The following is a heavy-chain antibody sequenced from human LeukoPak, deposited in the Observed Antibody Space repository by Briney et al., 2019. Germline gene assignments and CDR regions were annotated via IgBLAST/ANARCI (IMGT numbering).Heavy chain of an antibody. CDR1: GGSISSGGYS. J-gene: IGHJ6*03. V-gene: IGHV4-30-2*01. D-gene: IGHD5-18*01. CDR3: ARVFLADVDTAMAAGALYYYYMDV. CDR2: IYHSGST. Sequence: SETLSLTCAVSGGSISSGGYSWSWIRQPPGKGLEWIGYIYHSGSTYYNPSLKSRVTISVDRSKNQFSLKLSSVTAADTAVYYCARVFLADVDTAMAAGALYYYYMDVWGKGTTVTASS.